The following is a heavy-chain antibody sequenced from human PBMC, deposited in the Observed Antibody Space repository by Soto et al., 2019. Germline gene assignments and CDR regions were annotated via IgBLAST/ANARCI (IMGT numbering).Heavy chain of an antibody. CDR3: ARRYGPGFDY. Sequence: SDTLSLTCTVSGRSISSYYWSWIRQPPGKGLEWIGYIYYSGSTNYNPSLKSRATISVDTSKNQFSLKLSSVTAADTAVYYCARRYGPGFDYWGQGTLVTVS. CDR2: IYYSGST. J-gene: IGHJ4*02. V-gene: IGHV4-59*08. CDR1: GRSISSYY. D-gene: IGHD4-17*01.